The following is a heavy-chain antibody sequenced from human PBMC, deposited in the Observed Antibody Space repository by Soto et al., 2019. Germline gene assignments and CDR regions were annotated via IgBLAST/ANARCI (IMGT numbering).Heavy chain of an antibody. D-gene: IGHD3-3*01. CDR1: GGTFSSYA. CDR2: IIPIFGTA. Sequence: QVQLVQSGAEVKKPGSSVKVSCKASGGTFSSYAISWVRQAPGQGLEWMGGIIPIFGTANYAQKFQGRVTITADEYTSTAYMELSSLRSEDTAADSRAGSRGPIFGVVYGIDVWGQGSTVTVSS. CDR3: AGSRGPIFGVVYGIDV. V-gene: IGHV1-69*01. J-gene: IGHJ6*02.